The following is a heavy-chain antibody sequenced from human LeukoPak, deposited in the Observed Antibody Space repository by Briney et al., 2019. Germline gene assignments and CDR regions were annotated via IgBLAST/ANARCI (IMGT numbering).Heavy chain of an antibody. CDR3: ARGYDSSGYPSLFDY. CDR2: IYYSGST. CDR1: GGSISSYY. J-gene: IGHJ4*02. D-gene: IGHD3-22*01. V-gene: IGHV4-59*01. Sequence: KSSETLSLTCTVSGGSISSYYWSWIRQPPGKGLEWIGYIYYSGSTNYNPSLKSRVTISVDTSKNQFSLKLSSVTAADTAVYYCARGYDSSGYPSLFDYWGQGTLVTVSS.